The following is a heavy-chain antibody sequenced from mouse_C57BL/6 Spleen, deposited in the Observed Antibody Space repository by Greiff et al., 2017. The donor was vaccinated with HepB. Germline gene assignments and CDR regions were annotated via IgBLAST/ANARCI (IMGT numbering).Heavy chain of an antibody. V-gene: IGHV1-15*01. Sequence: VQLQQSGAELVRPGASVTLSCKASGYTFTDYEMHWVKQTPVHGLEWIGAIDPETGGTAYNQKFKGKAILTADKSSSTAYMELRSLTSEDSAVYYCTRVLIYYDSAWFAYWGQGTLVTVSA. CDR1: GYTFTDYE. CDR3: TRVLIYYDSAWFAY. D-gene: IGHD2-4*01. CDR2: IDPETGGT. J-gene: IGHJ3*01.